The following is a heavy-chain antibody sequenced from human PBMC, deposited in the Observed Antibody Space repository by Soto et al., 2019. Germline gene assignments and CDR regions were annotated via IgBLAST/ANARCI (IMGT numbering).Heavy chain of an antibody. CDR3: VKQIQRMGYGGYA. CDR2: ISASGGHT. CDR1: GFSFSSYA. D-gene: IGHD5-12*01. J-gene: IGHJ5*02. V-gene: IGHV3-23*01. Sequence: PGGSLRLSCAAAGFSFSSYAMIWVRQAPGKGLEWVSGISASGGHTYHADSVKGRFTISRDNPKNTLYLLMNSLRAEDTAVYYCVKQIQRMGYGGYAWGQGTLVTVSS.